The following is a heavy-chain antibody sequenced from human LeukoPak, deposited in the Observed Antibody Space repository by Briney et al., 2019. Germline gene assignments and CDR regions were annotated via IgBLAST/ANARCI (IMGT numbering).Heavy chain of an antibody. Sequence: GGSLRLSCAASGFTFSSYSMNWVRQAPGKGLEWVSSISSSSSYIYYADSVKGRFTISRDNAKNSLYLQMNSLRAEDTAVYYCARGGEVLDYDYVWGSYRPEPPDYWGQGTLVTVSS. J-gene: IGHJ4*02. D-gene: IGHD3-16*02. V-gene: IGHV3-21*01. CDR3: ARGGEVLDYDYVWGSYRPEPPDY. CDR1: GFTFSSYS. CDR2: ISSSSSYI.